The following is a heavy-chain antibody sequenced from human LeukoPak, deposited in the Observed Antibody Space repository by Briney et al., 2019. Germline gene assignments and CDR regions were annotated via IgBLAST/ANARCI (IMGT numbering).Heavy chain of an antibody. CDR2: TSTSGGTT. Sequence: GGSLRLSCAASGFTFSDSAMSWVRQAPGKELEWVSATSTSGGTTVYADSVRGRFTISRDNSRNALYLQMNSLRAEDTAVYYCASRSGGYRHFDDWGQGTLVTVSS. D-gene: IGHD3-10*01. V-gene: IGHV3-23*01. CDR1: GFTFSDSA. CDR3: ASRSGGYRHFDD. J-gene: IGHJ4*02.